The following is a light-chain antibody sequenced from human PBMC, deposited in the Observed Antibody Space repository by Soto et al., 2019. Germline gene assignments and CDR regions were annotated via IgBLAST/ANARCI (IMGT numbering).Light chain of an antibody. CDR2: GAS. CDR3: QQYGRPPPGLT. Sequence: EIVLTQSPGTLSLSPGERATLSCRASQSVSSSYLAWYQQKPGQAPRLLIYGASSRATGIPDRFSGSGSGTDFTLTISRLEPEYFAKDNCQQYGRPPPGLTFGGGTKVDIK. V-gene: IGKV3-20*01. CDR1: QSVSSSY. J-gene: IGKJ4*01.